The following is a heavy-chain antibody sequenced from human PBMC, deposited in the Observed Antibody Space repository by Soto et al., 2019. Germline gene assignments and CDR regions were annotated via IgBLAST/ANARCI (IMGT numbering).Heavy chain of an antibody. D-gene: IGHD3-22*01. V-gene: IGHV3-21*01. CDR3: ARDTGYYDSSGYYLDAFDI. Sequence: PXGSLRLSCAASGFTFSSYSMNWVRQAPGKGLDWVSSISSSSSYIYYADSVKGRFTISRDNAKNSLYLQMNSLRAEDTAVYYCARDTGYYDSSGYYLDAFDIWGQGTMVTVS. J-gene: IGHJ3*02. CDR2: ISSSSSYI. CDR1: GFTFSSYS.